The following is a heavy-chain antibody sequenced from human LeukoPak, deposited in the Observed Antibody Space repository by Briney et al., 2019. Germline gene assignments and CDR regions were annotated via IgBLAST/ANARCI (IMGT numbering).Heavy chain of an antibody. Sequence: GGSLRLSCAVSGFTFSTYAMTWVRQAPEKGLEWVSALIGGGGNTYYAASVKGRFTISRDNSKNTLYLQMSSLRAEDTAVYYCAKDLRGGSGSFFDYWGQGTLVTVSS. CDR3: AKDLRGGSGSFFDY. D-gene: IGHD3-10*01. V-gene: IGHV3-23*01. CDR2: LIGGGGNT. J-gene: IGHJ4*02. CDR1: GFTFSTYA.